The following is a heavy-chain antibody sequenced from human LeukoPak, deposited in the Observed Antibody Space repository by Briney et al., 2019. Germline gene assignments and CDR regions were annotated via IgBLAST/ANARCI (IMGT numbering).Heavy chain of an antibody. CDR2: IYSGGST. CDR1: GFTFSSYA. J-gene: IGHJ4*02. V-gene: IGHV3-66*01. CDR3: ARGRGIAVDNY. D-gene: IGHD6-19*01. Sequence: GGSLRLSCAASGFTFSSYAMSWVRQAPGKGLEWVSVIYSGGSTYYADSVKGRFTISRDNSKNTLYLQMNSLRAEDTAVYYCARGRGIAVDNYWGQGTLVTVSS.